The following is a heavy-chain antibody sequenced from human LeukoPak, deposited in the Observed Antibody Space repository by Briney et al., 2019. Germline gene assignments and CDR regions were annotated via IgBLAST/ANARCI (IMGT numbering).Heavy chain of an antibody. CDR2: INPNSGGT. CDR3: ARESVTTVTLYGMDV. Sequence: GASVKVSCKASGYTFTVYYMHWVRQAPGQGLEGMGWINPNSGGTNYAQKFQGRVTMTRDTSISTAYMELSRLRSDDTAVYYCARESVTTVTLYGMDVWGQGTTVTVSS. D-gene: IGHD4-17*01. J-gene: IGHJ6*02. CDR1: GYTFTVYY. V-gene: IGHV1-2*02.